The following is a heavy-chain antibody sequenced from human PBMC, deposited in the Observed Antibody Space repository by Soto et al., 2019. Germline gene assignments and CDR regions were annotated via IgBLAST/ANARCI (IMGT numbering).Heavy chain of an antibody. V-gene: IGHV1-69*01. CDR1: GGTFNMFA. D-gene: IGHD3-16*01. J-gene: IGHJ4*02. Sequence: QVELVQSGAQVKKPGSAVKVSCKATGGTFNMFAMNWVRQAPGHGLEWMGGIIPIFDAPRYSEQFQGRVTITDDESTSTAYMELSRLRSDDTAIYYCTRAIGSGGVMGGVDDWGQGTLVTVSS. CDR2: IIPIFDAP. CDR3: TRAIGSGGVMGGVDD.